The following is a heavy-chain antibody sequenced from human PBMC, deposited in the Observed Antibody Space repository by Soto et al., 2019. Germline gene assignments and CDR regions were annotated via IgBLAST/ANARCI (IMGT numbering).Heavy chain of an antibody. J-gene: IGHJ5*02. D-gene: IGHD2-2*02. Sequence: SETLSLTCTVSGGSISSYYWSWIRQPAGKGLEWIGRIYTSGSTNYNPSLKSRVTMSVDTSKNQFSLKLSSVTAADTAVYYCARDPEYQLLYMGGFDPWGQGTLVTVSS. V-gene: IGHV4-4*07. CDR3: ARDPEYQLLYMGGFDP. CDR2: IYTSGST. CDR1: GGSISSYY.